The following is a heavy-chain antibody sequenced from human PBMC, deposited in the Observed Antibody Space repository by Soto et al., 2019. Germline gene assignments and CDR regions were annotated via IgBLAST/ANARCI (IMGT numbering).Heavy chain of an antibody. CDR1: VYTFTTYY. D-gene: IGHD3-10*01. CDR3: ARAVHTMIQGVRFRVDQ. V-gene: IGHV1-2*02. J-gene: IGHJ4*02. Sequence: XSVKVSCKASVYTFTTYYMNWVRQAPGQSLEWMGWINPNGGGTKYAQKFQGRVTMTRDTSINTAYMELTRLTSDDTAVYYCARAVHTMIQGVRFRVDQWGQGTLVTVSS. CDR2: INPNGGGT.